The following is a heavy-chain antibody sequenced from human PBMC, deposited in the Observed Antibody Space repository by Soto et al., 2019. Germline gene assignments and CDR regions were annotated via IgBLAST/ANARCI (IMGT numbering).Heavy chain of an antibody. V-gene: IGHV4-34*01. CDR2: INHRESS. J-gene: IGHJ5*02. CDR3: ARVREPLTGGPWFDP. Sequence: SETLSLTCAVYGGTFSGYYWSWISQQPGKGLKRIGEINHRESSNNNQSLKSRVPISVDTSKNQFSLKLSSVTAADTAVYYCARVREPLTGGPWFDPWGQGTLVTVSS. CDR1: GGTFSGYY. D-gene: IGHD1-26*01.